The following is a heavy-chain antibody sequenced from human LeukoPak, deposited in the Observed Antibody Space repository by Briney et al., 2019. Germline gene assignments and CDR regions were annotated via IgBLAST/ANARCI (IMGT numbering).Heavy chain of an antibody. V-gene: IGHV1-69*04. CDR3: ARDGSDSSGYYYVHYGMDV. CDR1: GGTFSSYA. CDR2: IIPIFGIA. J-gene: IGHJ6*02. Sequence: ASVKVSCKASGGTFSSYAISWVRQAPGQGLEWMGRIIPIFGIANYAQKFQGRVTITADKSTSTAYMELSSLRSEDTAVYYCARDGSDSSGYYYVHYGMDVWGQGTTVTVSS. D-gene: IGHD3-22*01.